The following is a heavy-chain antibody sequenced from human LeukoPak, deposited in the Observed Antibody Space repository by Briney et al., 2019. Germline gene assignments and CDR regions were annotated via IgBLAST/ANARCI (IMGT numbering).Heavy chain of an antibody. V-gene: IGHV1-69*05. CDR3: AREIGDYGSRQWGGFDP. Sequence: GSSVKVSCKASGGTFSSYAISWVRQAPGQGLEWMGGIIPIFGTANYAQKFQGRVTITRDTSASTAYMELSSLRSEDTAVYYCAREIGDYGSRQWGGFDPWGQGTLVTVSS. D-gene: IGHD3-10*01. CDR2: IIPIFGTA. CDR1: GGTFSSYA. J-gene: IGHJ5*02.